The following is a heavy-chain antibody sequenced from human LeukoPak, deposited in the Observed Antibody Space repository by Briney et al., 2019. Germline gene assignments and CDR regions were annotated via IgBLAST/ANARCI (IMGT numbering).Heavy chain of an antibody. CDR2: IYSVAST. CDR1: GFGFTNNY. J-gene: IGHJ1*01. D-gene: IGHD3-10*01. Sequence: GGSLRLSCAASGFGFTNNYMSWVRQAPGKGLEFVSLIYSVASTYYADSVKGRFTISRDDSKNTVFLQMNSLGPEDTAIYFCTRPHSRGREILNWGQGALVTVSS. V-gene: IGHV3-53*01. CDR3: TRPHSRGREILN.